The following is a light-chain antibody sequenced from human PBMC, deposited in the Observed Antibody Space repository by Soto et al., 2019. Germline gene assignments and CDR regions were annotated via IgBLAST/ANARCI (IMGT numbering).Light chain of an antibody. Sequence: QSALTQPRSVSASPGQSVTISCTGTSSNVGGYNYVSWYRQNPGKAPKLMIYDATKRPSGVPDRFSGSKSGNAASLTISGLQAEDEADYYCCSYAASYTLVFGGGTKLTVL. CDR2: DAT. CDR3: CSYAASYTLV. V-gene: IGLV2-11*01. J-gene: IGLJ2*01. CDR1: SSNVGGYNY.